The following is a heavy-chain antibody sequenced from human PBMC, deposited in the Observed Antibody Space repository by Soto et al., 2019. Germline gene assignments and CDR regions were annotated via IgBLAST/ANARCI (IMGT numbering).Heavy chain of an antibody. D-gene: IGHD5-18*01. Sequence: QVQLQESGPGLVKPSETLSLTCTVSGGSVSSGSYYWSWIRQPPGKGLEWIGYIYYSGSTNYNPSLYARVTISVDTSKNLFSLKLSSVTEADTAVYYCARISGYSYGLPPYVDYWGQGTLVTVSS. CDR1: GGSVSSGSYY. CDR2: IYYSGST. V-gene: IGHV4-61*01. J-gene: IGHJ4*02. CDR3: ARISGYSYGLPPYVDY.